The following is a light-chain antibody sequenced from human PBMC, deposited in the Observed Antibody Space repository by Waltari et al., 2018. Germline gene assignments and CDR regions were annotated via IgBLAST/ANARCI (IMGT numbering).Light chain of an antibody. CDR2: GKN. J-gene: IGLJ2*01. Sequence: WYQLKPGQAPVLVIYGKNNRPSGISDRFSGSSSGNTASLTITGAQAEDEADYYCNSRDSSGQVVFGGGTKLTVL. V-gene: IGLV3-19*01. CDR3: NSRDSSGQVV.